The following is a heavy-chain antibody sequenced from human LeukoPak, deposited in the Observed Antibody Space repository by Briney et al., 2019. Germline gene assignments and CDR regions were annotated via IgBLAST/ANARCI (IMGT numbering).Heavy chain of an antibody. CDR1: GFTFSSYG. J-gene: IGHJ4*02. V-gene: IGHV3-NL1*01. Sequence: GGSLRLSCAASGFTFSSYGMHWVRQAPGKGLEWVSVIYSGGSTYYADSVKGRFTISRDNSKNTLYLQMNSLRAEDTAVYYCARDLGTRSDYWGQGTLVTVSS. D-gene: IGHD2-8*01. CDR2: IYSGGST. CDR3: ARDLGTRSDY.